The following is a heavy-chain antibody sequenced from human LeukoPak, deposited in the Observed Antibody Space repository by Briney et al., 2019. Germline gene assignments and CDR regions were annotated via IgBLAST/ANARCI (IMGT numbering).Heavy chain of an antibody. V-gene: IGHV3-7*01. Sequence: GGSLRLSCAASGFTFSSYAMHWVRQAPGKGLEWVANIKQDGSEKYYVDSVKGRFTISRDNAKNSLYLQMNSLRAEDTAVYYCARREWLDYYYYGMDVWGQGTTVTVSS. D-gene: IGHD6-19*01. CDR3: ARREWLDYYYYGMDV. CDR1: GFTFSSYA. J-gene: IGHJ6*02. CDR2: IKQDGSEK.